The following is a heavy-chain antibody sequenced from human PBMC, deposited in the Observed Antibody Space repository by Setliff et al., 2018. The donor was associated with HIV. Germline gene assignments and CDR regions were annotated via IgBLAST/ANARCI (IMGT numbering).Heavy chain of an antibody. D-gene: IGHD2-2*01. V-gene: IGHV4-34*01. J-gene: IGHJ6*03. CDR2: INHSGSN. Sequence: SETLSLTCAVHGESLSPYYWSWIRQPPGKGLEWIGEINHSGSNNYNPSLKSRVTLSVDTSKNQFSLKLSSVTAADTAVYYCARKDIVVVPAAAPPYYFYYMDVWGKGTTVTVSS. CDR1: GESLSPYY. CDR3: ARKDIVVVPAAAPPYYFYYMDV.